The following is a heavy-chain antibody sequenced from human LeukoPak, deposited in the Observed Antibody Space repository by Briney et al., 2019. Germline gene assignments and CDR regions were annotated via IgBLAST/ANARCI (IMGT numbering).Heavy chain of an antibody. CDR1: GFTFSSFG. CDR3: TRIGYSSSWSGGY. J-gene: IGHJ4*02. V-gene: IGHV3-30-3*01. D-gene: IGHD6-13*01. CDR2: ISSDGSNE. Sequence: GGSLRLSCAASGFTFSSFGMHWVRQAPGKGLKWVAIISSDGSNEYYADSVKGRFSISRDNSRNTLYLRMNSLRAEDTAIYYCTRIGYSSSWSGGYWGQGTLVTVSS.